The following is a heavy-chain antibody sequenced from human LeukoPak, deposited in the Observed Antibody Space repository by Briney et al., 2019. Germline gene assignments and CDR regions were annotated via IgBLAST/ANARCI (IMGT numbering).Heavy chain of an antibody. CDR2: ISSSSSYI. CDR1: GFTFSSYA. J-gene: IGHJ4*02. V-gene: IGHV3-21*06. Sequence: PGGSLRLSCAASGFTFSSYAMSWVRQAPGKGLEWVSSISSSSSYIYYADSVKGRFTISRDNAKNSLYLQMNSLRAEDTAVYYCARDHPPSYYYDSSGHRDYFDYWGQGTLVTVSS. D-gene: IGHD3-22*01. CDR3: ARDHPPSYYYDSSGHRDYFDY.